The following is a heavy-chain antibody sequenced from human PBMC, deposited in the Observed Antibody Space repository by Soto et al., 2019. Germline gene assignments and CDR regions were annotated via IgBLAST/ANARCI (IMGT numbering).Heavy chain of an antibody. D-gene: IGHD2-2*01. V-gene: IGHV3-21*01. CDR3: ARDGAYCSGTGCRDYYHYMDV. Sequence: EVQLVESGGGLVKPGGSLRLSCAASGFSFSDYSMNWGRQDPGKGLEWVSSISGSTSYIYYADSLKGRFTVSRDNAEKSLYLQMNSLRAEDTAVYYCARDGAYCSGTGCRDYYHYMDVWGKGTTVTVSS. CDR2: ISGSTSYI. J-gene: IGHJ6*03. CDR1: GFSFSDYS.